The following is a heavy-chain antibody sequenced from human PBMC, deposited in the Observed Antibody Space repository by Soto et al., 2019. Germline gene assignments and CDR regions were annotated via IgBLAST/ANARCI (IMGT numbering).Heavy chain of an antibody. Sequence: GASVKVSCKASGYTFTGYYIHWVRQAPGQGLEWMGWINPKSGDTNYAQKFQGRVSMTRDTSITTAYMELSRLRSDDTAVYYCARGHVTIFGVVIIPYYYYGMDVWGQGTTVTVSS. CDR2: INPKSGDT. J-gene: IGHJ6*02. D-gene: IGHD3-3*01. V-gene: IGHV1-2*02. CDR1: GYTFTGYY. CDR3: ARGHVTIFGVVIIPYYYYGMDV.